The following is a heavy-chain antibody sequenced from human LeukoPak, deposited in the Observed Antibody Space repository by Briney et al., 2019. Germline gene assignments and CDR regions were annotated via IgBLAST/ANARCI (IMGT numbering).Heavy chain of an antibody. CDR1: GFTFSSYS. V-gene: IGHV3-21*01. CDR2: ISSSSSYI. Sequence: GGSLRLSCAASGFTFSSYSMNWVRQAPGKGLEWVSSISSSSSYIYYADSVKGRFTISRDNAKNSLYLQLNSLRAEDTAVYYCARDPPLIYYDSSGPSWGQGTLVTVSS. D-gene: IGHD3-22*01. J-gene: IGHJ5*02. CDR3: ARDPPLIYYDSSGPS.